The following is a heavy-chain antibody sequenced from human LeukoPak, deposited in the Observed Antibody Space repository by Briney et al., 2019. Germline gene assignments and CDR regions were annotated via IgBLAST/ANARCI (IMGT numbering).Heavy chain of an antibody. V-gene: IGHV1-18*01. D-gene: IGHD2-15*01. CDR1: GYTLTSYG. CDR2: ISAYNGNT. CDR3: ARVVVAATRSYFDY. Sequence: ASVKVSCKASGYTLTSYGISWVRQAPGQGLEWMGWISAYNGNTNYAQKLQGRVTMTTDTSTSTAYMELRSLRSDDTAVYYCARVVVAATRSYFDYWGQGTLVTVSS. J-gene: IGHJ4*02.